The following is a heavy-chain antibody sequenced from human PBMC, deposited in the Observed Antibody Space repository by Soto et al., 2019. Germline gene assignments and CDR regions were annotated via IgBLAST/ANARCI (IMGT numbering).Heavy chain of an antibody. Sequence: ESLKLSVKGYRYSFASSWIVSVRHMPGKGLEWMGIIYPGDSDTRYSPSFQGQVTISADKSISTAYLQWSSLKESDTAMYYCARQTDFYYDSSGYGAFDIWGQGTMVTVSS. V-gene: IGHV5-51*01. CDR3: ARQTDFYYDSSGYGAFDI. D-gene: IGHD3-22*01. J-gene: IGHJ3*02. CDR1: RYSFASSW. CDR2: IYPGDSDT.